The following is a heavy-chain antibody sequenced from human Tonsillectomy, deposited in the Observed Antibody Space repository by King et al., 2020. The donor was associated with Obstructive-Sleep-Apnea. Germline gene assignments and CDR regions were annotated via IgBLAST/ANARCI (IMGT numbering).Heavy chain of an antibody. CDR3: AKGVEAAADNNSYYGMDV. CDR2: ISWNSGSI. J-gene: IGHJ6*02. Sequence: VQLVESGGGLVQPGRSLRLSCAASGFTFDDYAMHWVRQAPGKGLEWVSGISWNSGSIGYADSVKGRFTISRDNAKNSLYLQMNSLRAEDTALYYCAKGVEAAADNNSYYGMDVWGQGATVTVSS. CDR1: GFTFDDYA. V-gene: IGHV3-9*01. D-gene: IGHD6-13*01.